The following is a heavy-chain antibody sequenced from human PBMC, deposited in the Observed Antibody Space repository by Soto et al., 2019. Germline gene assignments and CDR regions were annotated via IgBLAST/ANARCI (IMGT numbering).Heavy chain of an antibody. CDR3: AREVLSCSGGSCYRRFDP. D-gene: IGHD2-15*01. CDR2: ISAYNGNT. Sequence: ASVKVSCKASGYTFTSYYMHWVRQAPGQGLEWMGWISAYNGNTNYAQKLQGRVTMTTDTSTSTAYMELRSLRSDDTAVYYCAREVLSCSGGSCYRRFDPWGQGTLVTVSS. J-gene: IGHJ5*02. CDR1: GYTFTSYY. V-gene: IGHV1-18*04.